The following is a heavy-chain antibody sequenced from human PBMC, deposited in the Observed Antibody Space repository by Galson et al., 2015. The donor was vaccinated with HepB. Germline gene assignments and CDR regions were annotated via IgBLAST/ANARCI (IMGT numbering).Heavy chain of an antibody. V-gene: IGHV3-33*01. J-gene: IGHJ3*02. CDR2: IWYDGSNK. CDR3: ARHGSLDIVVVPAAIPYYDFWRGDAFDI. D-gene: IGHD2-2*03. Sequence: SLRLSCAASGFTFSSYGMHWVRQAPGRGLEWVAVIWYDGSNKYYADSVKGRFTISRDNSKNTLYLQMNSLRAEDTAVYYCARHGSLDIVVVPAAIPYYDFWRGDAFDIWGQGTMVTVSS. CDR1: GFTFSSYG.